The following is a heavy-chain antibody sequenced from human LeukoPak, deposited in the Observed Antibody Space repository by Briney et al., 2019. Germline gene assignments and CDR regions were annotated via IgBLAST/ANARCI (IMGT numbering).Heavy chain of an antibody. Sequence: PVRTLSLSSAASLLTSSTDAMRSVREAPGTGLKGLAVISYYGRKKYYADTVKGRFTIPRDNSKNTLDLQMNGLRAEDTAVYYCASVLSSTQWLVVPTNYCCYFGMDVWGQGTTVTVSS. CDR1: LLTSSTDA. D-gene: IGHD6-19*01. CDR2: ISYYGRKK. CDR3: ASVLSSTQWLVVPTNYCCYFGMDV. J-gene: IGHJ6*02. V-gene: IGHV3-30*04.